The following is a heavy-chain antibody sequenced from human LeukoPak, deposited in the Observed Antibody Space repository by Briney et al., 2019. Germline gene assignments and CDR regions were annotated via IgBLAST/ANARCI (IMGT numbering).Heavy chain of an antibody. CDR2: IYYSGST. CDR1: GGSISSYY. V-gene: IGHV4-59*01. Sequence: PSETLSLTCTVSGGSISSYYWSWIRQPPGKGLEWIGYIYYSGSTNYNPSLKSRVTISVDTSKNQFSLKLSSVTAADTAVYYCAAEVRGVNNWFDPWGQGTLVTVSS. J-gene: IGHJ5*02. CDR3: AAEVRGVNNWFDP. D-gene: IGHD3-10*01.